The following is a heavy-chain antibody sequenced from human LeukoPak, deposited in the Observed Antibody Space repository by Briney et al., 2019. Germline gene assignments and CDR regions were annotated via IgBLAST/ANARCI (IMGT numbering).Heavy chain of an antibody. D-gene: IGHD1-1*01. J-gene: IGHJ4*02. Sequence: GGSLRLSCAASGFTFNNAWMNWVRQAPGKGLEWVGFIRSKAYGETADYAASVKGRFTISRDDSKAIAYLQMNSLKTEDTAVYHCTRDRGAYNLYDYWGQGTLVTVSS. CDR3: TRDRGAYNLYDY. CDR1: GFTFNNAW. CDR2: IRSKAYGETA. V-gene: IGHV3-49*04.